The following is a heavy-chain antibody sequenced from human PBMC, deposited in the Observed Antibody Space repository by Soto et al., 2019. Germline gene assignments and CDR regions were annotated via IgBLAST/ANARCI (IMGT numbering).Heavy chain of an antibody. Sequence: PGGSLRLSXAASGFTFSSYAMSWVRQAPGKGLEWVSAISGSGGSTYYADSVKGRFTISRDNSKNTLYLQMNSLRAEDTAVYYCAKSEEMATIFSGDDYWGQGTLVTVSS. J-gene: IGHJ4*02. V-gene: IGHV3-23*01. CDR1: GFTFSSYA. CDR2: ISGSGGST. CDR3: AKSEEMATIFSGDDY. D-gene: IGHD5-12*01.